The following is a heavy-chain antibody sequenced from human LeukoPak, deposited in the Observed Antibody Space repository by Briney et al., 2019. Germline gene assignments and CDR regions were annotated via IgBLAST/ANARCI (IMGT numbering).Heavy chain of an antibody. CDR1: GFTFNRYN. CDR3: ARYGSGSYLFDY. D-gene: IGHD3-10*01. V-gene: IGHV3-21*01. CDR2: ISSSSSYI. J-gene: IGHJ4*02. Sequence: GGSLRLSCAASGFTFNRYNMKWVRRAPGKGLEWVSSISSSSSYIYYADSVKGRFTISRDNAKNSLYLQMNSLRAEDTAVYCCARYGSGSYLFDYWGQGTLVTVSS.